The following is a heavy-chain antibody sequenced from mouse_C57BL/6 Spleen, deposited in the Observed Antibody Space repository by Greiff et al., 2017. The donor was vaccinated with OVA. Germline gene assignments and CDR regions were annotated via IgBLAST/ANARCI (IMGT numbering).Heavy chain of an antibody. J-gene: IGHJ2*01. V-gene: IGHV1-62-3*01. CDR3: ARDYGSSDYFDY. Sequence: QVQLQQPGAELVKPGASVKLSCKASGYTFTSYWMHWVKQRPGRGLEWIGRIDPNSGGTKYNEKFKGKATLTADKSSSTAYMELRSLTSEDSAVYFCARDYGSSDYFDYWGQGTTLTVSS. CDR2: IDPNSGGT. CDR1: GYTFTSYW. D-gene: IGHD1-1*01.